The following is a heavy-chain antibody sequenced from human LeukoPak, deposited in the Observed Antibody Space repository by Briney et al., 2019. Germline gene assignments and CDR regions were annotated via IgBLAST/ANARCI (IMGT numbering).Heavy chain of an antibody. V-gene: IGHV1-18*01. Sequence: ASVRVSCKASGYTFTSYGISWVRQAPGKGLEWMGWISAYNGDTNYAQKLQGRVTMTTDTSTSTAYMELRSLRSDDTAVYYCARGGPAPHRITLIVVASSTDAFDIWGQGTMVTVSS. J-gene: IGHJ3*02. CDR2: ISAYNGDT. CDR1: GYTFTSYG. D-gene: IGHD3-22*01. CDR3: ARGGPAPHRITLIVVASSTDAFDI.